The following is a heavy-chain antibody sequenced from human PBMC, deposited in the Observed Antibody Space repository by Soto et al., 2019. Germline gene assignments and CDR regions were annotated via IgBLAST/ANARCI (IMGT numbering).Heavy chain of an antibody. CDR3: AKDSSSSQKDDYYYYYGMDV. CDR1: GFTFSSYA. CDR2: ISGSGGST. D-gene: IGHD6-13*01. Sequence: PGGSLRLSCAASGFTFSSYAMSWVRQAPGKGLEWVSAISGSGGSTYYADSVKGRFTISRDNSKNTLYLQMNSLRAEDTAVYYCAKDSSSSQKDDYYYYYGMDVWGQGTTVTVSS. J-gene: IGHJ6*02. V-gene: IGHV3-23*01.